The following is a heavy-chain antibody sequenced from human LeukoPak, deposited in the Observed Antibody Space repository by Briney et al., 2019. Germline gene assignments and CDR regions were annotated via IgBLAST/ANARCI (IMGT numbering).Heavy chain of an antibody. V-gene: IGHV3-30*18. CDR1: GFTFSSYG. D-gene: IGHD3-10*01. CDR2: ISYDGSNK. Sequence: GSLRLSCAASGFTFSSYGMHWVRQAPGKGLEWVAVISYDGSNKYYADSVKGRFTISRDNSKNTLYLQMNSLRAEDTAVYYCAKDLWFGESAFDYWGQGTLVTVSS. CDR3: AKDLWFGESAFDY. J-gene: IGHJ4*02.